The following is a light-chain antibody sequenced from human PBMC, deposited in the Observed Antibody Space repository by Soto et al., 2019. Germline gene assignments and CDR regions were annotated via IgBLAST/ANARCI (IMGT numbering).Light chain of an antibody. CDR1: QTISSW. V-gene: IGKV1-5*03. CDR3: QQYNGT. Sequence: EIQMTQSPSTLSASVGDRVTITCRARQTISSWLAWYQQKLGKAPKLLIYKASSLEGGVPARFSGSGSGTEFTLTISSLQPDDSATDYRQQYNGTFGQGTKVEVK. J-gene: IGKJ1*01. CDR2: KAS.